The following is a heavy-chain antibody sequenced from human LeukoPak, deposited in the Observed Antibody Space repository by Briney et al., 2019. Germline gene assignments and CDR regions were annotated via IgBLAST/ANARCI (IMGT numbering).Heavy chain of an antibody. CDR3: ARGRQMSINWYFDL. CDR2: MNPKSGST. CDR1: GYTFTAHD. J-gene: IGHJ2*01. V-gene: IGHV1-8*03. Sequence: ASVKVSCKTSGYTFTAHDIFWVRQAAGQGLEWMGWMNPKSGSTAYAQKVQGRVAFTRNTSITTAYLDLTNLRYEDTAMYYCARGRQMSINWYFDLWGRGTQVTVAS. D-gene: IGHD3-10*01.